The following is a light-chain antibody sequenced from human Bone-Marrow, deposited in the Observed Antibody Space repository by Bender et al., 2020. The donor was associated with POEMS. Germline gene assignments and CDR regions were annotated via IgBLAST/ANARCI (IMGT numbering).Light chain of an antibody. Sequence: QSALTQPASVPGSPGQSITISCTGTSSDVGGYNYVSWYQLHPGKAPKLMIYDVITRPSGVSHRFSGSKSGDTASQTISGLQAEDEADYYCSTYTISSTVVFGGGTKLSVL. CDR3: STYTISSTVV. J-gene: IGLJ2*01. V-gene: IGLV2-14*01. CDR1: SSDVGGYNY. CDR2: DVI.